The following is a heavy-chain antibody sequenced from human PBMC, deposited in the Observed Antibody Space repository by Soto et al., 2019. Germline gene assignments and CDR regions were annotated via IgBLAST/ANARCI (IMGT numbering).Heavy chain of an antibody. Sequence: QVPLVQAGAEVRKPGASVQVSCKASGYNFSSHDIHWVRQAPGQGLEWMGWINAGNGNTRYSQKFQDRITITRDASASTAYMELSSLRSEDTAIYYCARDSFYCGGRYCYHYSFYMDVWGKGTTVTVSS. CDR2: INAGNGNT. J-gene: IGHJ6*03. D-gene: IGHD2-21*01. V-gene: IGHV1-3*01. CDR1: GYNFSSHD. CDR3: ARDSFYCGGRYCYHYSFYMDV.